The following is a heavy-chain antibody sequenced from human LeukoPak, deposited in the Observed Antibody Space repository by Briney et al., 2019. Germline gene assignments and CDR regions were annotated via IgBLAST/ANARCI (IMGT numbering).Heavy chain of an antibody. J-gene: IGHJ6*03. CDR1: GFTFSSYE. CDR3: ARVKLDSSGYWYYYYYMDV. D-gene: IGHD3-22*01. V-gene: IGHV3-48*03. Sequence: GGSLRLSCAASGFTFSSYEMNWVRQDPGKGLESVSYISSSGSTIYYADSVKGRFTISRDNAKNSLYLQMNSLRAEDTAVYYCARVKLDSSGYWYYYYYMDVWGKGTTVTVSS. CDR2: ISSSGSTI.